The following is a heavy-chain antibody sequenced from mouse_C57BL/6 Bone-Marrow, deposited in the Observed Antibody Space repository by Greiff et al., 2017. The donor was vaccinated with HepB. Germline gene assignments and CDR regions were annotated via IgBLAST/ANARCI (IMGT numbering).Heavy chain of an antibody. J-gene: IGHJ1*03. D-gene: IGHD1-1*01. CDR2: IRLKSDNYAT. V-gene: IGHV6-3*01. Sequence: EVMLVESGGGLVQPGGSMKLSCVASGFTFSNYWMNWVRQSPEKGLEWVAQIRLKSDNYATHYAESVKGRFTISRDDSKSSVYLQMNNLRAEDTGIYYCTHSSPWYFDVWGTGTTVTVSS. CDR3: THSSPWYFDV. CDR1: GFTFSNYW.